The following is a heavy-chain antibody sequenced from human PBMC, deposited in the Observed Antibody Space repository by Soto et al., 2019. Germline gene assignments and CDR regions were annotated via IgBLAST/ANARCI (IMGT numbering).Heavy chain of an antibody. CDR3: ARADPTDWFDP. Sequence: SETLSLTCAVSGGSISSGGYSWSWIRQPPGKGLEWIGYIYHSGSTYYNPSLKSRVTISVDRSKNQFSLKLSSVTAADTAVYYCARADPTDWFDPWGQGTLVTVSS. CDR2: IYHSGST. J-gene: IGHJ5*02. V-gene: IGHV4-30-2*01. CDR1: GGSISSGGYS.